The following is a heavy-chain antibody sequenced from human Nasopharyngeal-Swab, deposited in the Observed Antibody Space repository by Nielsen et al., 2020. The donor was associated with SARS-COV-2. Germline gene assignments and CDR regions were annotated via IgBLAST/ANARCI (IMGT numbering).Heavy chain of an antibody. CDR3: VRLSSGWNEDYFDY. CDR2: ISSASSHT. Sequence: GGSLRLSCAASGFTFSDFYMSWVRHAPGKGLEWISYISSASSHTKYADPVKGRFTISRDNSKNSLSLQMNSLRAEDTAVYYCVRLSSGWNEDYFDYWGRGSLVTVSS. V-gene: IGHV3-11*06. J-gene: IGHJ4*02. D-gene: IGHD1-1*01. CDR1: GFTFSDFY.